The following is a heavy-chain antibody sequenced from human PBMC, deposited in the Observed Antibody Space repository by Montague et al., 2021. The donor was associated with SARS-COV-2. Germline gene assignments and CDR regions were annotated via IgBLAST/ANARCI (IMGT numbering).Heavy chain of an antibody. D-gene: IGHD4-17*01. CDR1: GFTFSSYS. Sequence: SLRLSCAASGFTFSSYSMNWVRQAPGKGLEWVSSISSSSSYIYYADSVKGRFTISGDNAKNSLYLQMNSLRAEDTAVYYCARGGYGDSAGAYWGQGTLVTVSS. J-gene: IGHJ4*02. CDR2: ISSSSSYI. V-gene: IGHV3-21*01. CDR3: ARGGYGDSAGAY.